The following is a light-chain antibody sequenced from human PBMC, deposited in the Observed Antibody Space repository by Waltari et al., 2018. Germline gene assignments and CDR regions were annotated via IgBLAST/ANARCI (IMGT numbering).Light chain of an antibody. CDR1: SSNIGSNY. CDR3: AAWDDKLRGRGV. CDR2: TND. J-gene: IGLJ3*02. Sequence: QSLLTQPPSASGTPGQRVTISCSGSSSNIGSNYVFWYQQLPGTAPKLLIYTNDQRPSGVPDRFSASKSGTSASLTISVLRSEDGADYYCAAWDDKLRGRGVFGGGTKLTVL. V-gene: IGLV1-47*01.